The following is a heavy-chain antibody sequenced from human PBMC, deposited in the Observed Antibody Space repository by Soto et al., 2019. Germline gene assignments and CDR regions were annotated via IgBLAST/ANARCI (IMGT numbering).Heavy chain of an antibody. CDR2: IDWDDDK. D-gene: IGHD4-17*01. CDR3: ARARVTTVLPPEGEYAFDI. Sequence: PTLVNPTQTLTLTCTFSGFSLSTSGMCVSWIRQPPGKALEWLARIDWDDDKYYSTSLKTRLTISKDTSKNQVVLTMTNMDPVDTATYYCARARVTTVLPPEGEYAFDIWGQGTMVTVSS. CDR1: GFSLSTSGMC. V-gene: IGHV2-70*11. J-gene: IGHJ3*02.